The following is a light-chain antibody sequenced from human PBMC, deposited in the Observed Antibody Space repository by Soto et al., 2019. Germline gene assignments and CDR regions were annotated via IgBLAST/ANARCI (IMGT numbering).Light chain of an antibody. Sequence: QSALTQPASVSGSPGQSITISCTGTSSDVGSYNLVSWYQQHPDKAPKLMIFEVNKRPSGVSNRFSGSKSGNTASLTISRLQAEDDADYYCSSYAGSSIYVVFGGGTQLTVL. V-gene: IGLV2-23*02. CDR2: EVN. CDR3: SSYAGSSIYVV. CDR1: SSDVGSYNL. J-gene: IGLJ2*01.